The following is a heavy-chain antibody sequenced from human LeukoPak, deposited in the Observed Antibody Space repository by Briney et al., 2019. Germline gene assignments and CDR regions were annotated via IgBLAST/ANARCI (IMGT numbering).Heavy chain of an antibody. V-gene: IGHV4-34*01. Sequence: SETLSLTCAVYGRSFSGYYWSWIRQPPGKGLEWIVEINHSGSTNYNPSLKSRVTISVDTSKNQFSLKLSSVTAADTAVYYCARRSSGYPYYYYYYMDVWGKGTTVTVSS. CDR3: ARRSSGYPYYYYYYMDV. CDR2: INHSGST. CDR1: GRSFSGYY. J-gene: IGHJ6*03. D-gene: IGHD3-22*01.